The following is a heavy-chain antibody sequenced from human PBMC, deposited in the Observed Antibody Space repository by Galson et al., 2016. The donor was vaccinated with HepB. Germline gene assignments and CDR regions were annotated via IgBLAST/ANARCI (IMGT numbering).Heavy chain of an antibody. D-gene: IGHD3-22*01. CDR1: GFTFSSNW. V-gene: IGHV3-33*08. Sequence: SLRLSCAASGFTFSSNWMGWVRQAPGKGLEWVADIWSNGNNKYYADSVRGRFSVSRDQAKNTLYMQMNSLRAEDTAVYYCARDSDTSGLHWYFDLWGRGTLVTVSS. CDR2: IWSNGNNK. J-gene: IGHJ2*01. CDR3: ARDSDTSGLHWYFDL.